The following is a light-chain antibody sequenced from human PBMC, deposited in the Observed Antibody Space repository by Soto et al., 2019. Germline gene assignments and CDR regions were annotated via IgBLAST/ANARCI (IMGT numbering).Light chain of an antibody. V-gene: IGLV2-14*01. CDR3: SSYTCSSTLYV. CDR1: SSDVGGYNY. CDR2: DVS. J-gene: IGLJ1*01. Sequence: QSVLTQPASVSGSPGQSITISCTGTSSDVGGYNYVSWYQQHPGKAPKLMIYDVSNRPSGVSNRFSGSKSGNTASLTISGLQAEDYADYYCSSYTCSSTLYVCVTGTKVTVL.